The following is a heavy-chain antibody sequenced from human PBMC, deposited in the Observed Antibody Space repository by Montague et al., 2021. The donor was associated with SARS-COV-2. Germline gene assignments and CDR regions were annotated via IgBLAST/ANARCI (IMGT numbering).Heavy chain of an antibody. CDR3: ASGIYPSGSYYNRYYYGLNI. V-gene: IGHV4-4*02. D-gene: IGHD3-10*01. CDR1: GGSINTNNW. Sequence: SETLSLTCAVSGGSINTNNWWTWVRQPPGEGLEWIGQIFHSGITXYNPSLESRVTISVDKSKNQFSLRLSSVTAADTAVYYCASGIYPSGSYYNRYYYGLNIWGPGTTVIVSS. CDR2: IFHSGIT. J-gene: IGHJ6*02.